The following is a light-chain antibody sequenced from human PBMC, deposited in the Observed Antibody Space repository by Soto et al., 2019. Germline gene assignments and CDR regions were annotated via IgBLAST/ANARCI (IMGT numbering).Light chain of an antibody. CDR3: SSYTSSSAPVV. V-gene: IGLV2-14*01. J-gene: IGLJ2*01. Sequence: QSALTQPASVSGSPGQSITISCTGSTSDIGGYIYVSWYQQHAGKAPKLMIYGVSNRPSGVSNRFSGSKSGDTASLTISGLQAEDEADYYCSSYTSSSAPVVFGAGTKLTVL. CDR2: GVS. CDR1: TSDIGGYIY.